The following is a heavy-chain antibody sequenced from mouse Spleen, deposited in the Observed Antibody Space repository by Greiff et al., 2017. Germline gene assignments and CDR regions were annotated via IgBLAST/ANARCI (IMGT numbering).Heavy chain of an antibody. CDR3: ARHGGDQAWFAY. D-gene: IGHD2-13*01. Sequence: EVKVEESGGGLVKPGGSLKLSCAASGFTFSSYTMSWVRQTPAKRLEWVATISSGGGNTYYLDSVKGRFTISRDNARNTLYLQMSSLRSEDTAMYYCARHGGDQAWFAYWGQGTLVTVSA. V-gene: IGHV5-9*04. J-gene: IGHJ3*01. CDR1: GFTFSSYT. CDR2: ISSGGGNT.